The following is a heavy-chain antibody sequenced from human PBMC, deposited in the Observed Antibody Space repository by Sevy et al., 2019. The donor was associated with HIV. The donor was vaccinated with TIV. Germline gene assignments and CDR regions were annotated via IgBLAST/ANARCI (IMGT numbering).Heavy chain of an antibody. Sequence: GGSLRLSCAASGFTFSSYAMSWVRQAPGKGLEWVSAISGSGGSTYYADSVKGRFTISRDNSKNTLYLQMNSLRAEDTAVYYCAKGAVRGVFILSYGMDVWGQGTRVTVSS. CDR3: AKGAVRGVFILSYGMDV. V-gene: IGHV3-23*01. D-gene: IGHD3-10*01. CDR2: ISGSGGST. J-gene: IGHJ6*02. CDR1: GFTFSSYA.